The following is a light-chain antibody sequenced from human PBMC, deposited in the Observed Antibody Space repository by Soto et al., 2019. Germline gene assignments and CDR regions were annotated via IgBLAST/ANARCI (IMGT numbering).Light chain of an antibody. CDR3: MQDLQAPIT. CDR2: LGS. V-gene: IGKV2-28*01. Sequence: DIVMTQSPLSLPVTPGEPASISCRSSQSLLHSNGYNYLDWYLQKPGQSPQLLIYLGSNRASGVPDRFSGSGSGSDFTLKISRVEAEDVEVYYCMQDLQAPITFVQGTRLEIK. CDR1: QSLLHSNGYNY. J-gene: IGKJ5*01.